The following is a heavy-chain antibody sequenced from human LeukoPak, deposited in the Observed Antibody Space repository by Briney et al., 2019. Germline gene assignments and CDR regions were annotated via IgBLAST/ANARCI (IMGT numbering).Heavy chain of an antibody. CDR1: GFTFGNYW. D-gene: IGHD1-1*01. V-gene: IGHV3-7*03. CDR2: IKQDGTER. Sequence: PGGSLRLSCAASGFTFGNYWMIWVRQAPGRGLEWVANIKQDGTERYYVDSVKGRFTISRDNAKNSLYLQMNSLKTEDTAVYYCTRGNWEYYFDYWGQGTLVTVSS. CDR3: TRGNWEYYFDY. J-gene: IGHJ4*02.